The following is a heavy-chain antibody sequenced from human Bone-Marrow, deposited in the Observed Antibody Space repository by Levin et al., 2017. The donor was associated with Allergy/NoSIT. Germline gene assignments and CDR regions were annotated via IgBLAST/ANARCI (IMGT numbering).Heavy chain of an antibody. Sequence: GESLKISCAASGFTVSSNYMSWVRQAPGKGLEWVSVIYSGGSTYYADSVKGRFTISRDNSKNTLYLQMNSLRAEDTAVYYCAGLWFGVAAIRYWGQGTLVTVSS. V-gene: IGHV3-66*02. CDR2: IYSGGST. J-gene: IGHJ4*02. D-gene: IGHD2-15*01. CDR3: AGLWFGVAAIRY. CDR1: GFTVSSNY.